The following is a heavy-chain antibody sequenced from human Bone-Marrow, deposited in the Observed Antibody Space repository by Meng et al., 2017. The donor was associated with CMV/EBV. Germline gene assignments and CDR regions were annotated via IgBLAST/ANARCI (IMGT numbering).Heavy chain of an antibody. D-gene: IGHD4-17*01. CDR1: GYTFTSYY. CDR3: ARFPHFYTVTMVDAFDI. CDR2: INPSGGST. J-gene: IGHJ3*02. Sequence: ASVKVSCKASGYTFTSYYMHWVRQAPGQGLEWMGIINPSGGSTSYAQKFQGRVTMTRDTSTSTAYMELRSLRSDDTAVYYCARFPHFYTVTMVDAFDIWGQGAMVTVSS. V-gene: IGHV1-46*01.